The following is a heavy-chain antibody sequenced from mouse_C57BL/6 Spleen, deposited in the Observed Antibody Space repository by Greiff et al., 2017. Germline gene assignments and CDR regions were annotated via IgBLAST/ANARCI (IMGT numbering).Heavy chain of an antibody. CDR1: GYTFTSYW. CDR3: ARSPTTVVAKGFAY. J-gene: IGHJ3*01. V-gene: IGHV1-52*01. CDR2: IDPSDSET. D-gene: IGHD1-1*01. Sequence: QVQLQQPGAELVRPGSSVKLSCKASGYTFTSYWMHWVKQRPIQGLEWIGNIDPSDSETHYNQKFKDKATLTVDKSSSTAYMQLSSLTSEASAVYYCARSPTTVVAKGFAYWGQGTLVTVSA.